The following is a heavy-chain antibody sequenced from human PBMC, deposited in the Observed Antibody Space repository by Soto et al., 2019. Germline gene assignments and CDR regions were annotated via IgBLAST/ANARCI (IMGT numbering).Heavy chain of an antibody. CDR2: INSGDSDI. Sequence: GGSLKISCKAPGYSFTTYWLAWVRQMSGKGLEWMGIINSGDSDIRYSPSFQGQVTISADNSITTAYLQSSSLKDSDTAMYDCTRHEQFYYYYYCMDVWGQGTAVTVSS. V-gene: IGHV5-51*01. CDR3: TRHEQFYYYYYCMDV. J-gene: IGHJ6*02. CDR1: GYSFTTYW. D-gene: IGHD4-4*01.